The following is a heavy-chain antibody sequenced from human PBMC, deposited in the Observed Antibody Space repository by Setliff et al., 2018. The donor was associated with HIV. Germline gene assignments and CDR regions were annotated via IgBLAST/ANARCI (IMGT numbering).Heavy chain of an antibody. CDR1: GGTFSLHY. CDR3: ARNPCSGGSCPDAFDI. J-gene: IGHJ3*02. Sequence: SETLSLTCAVSGGTFSLHYYTWIRQSPLRGLEWIGEINHSGGTRYNPSLESRVTMSLDSSRKQFPLRLSSVTAADTAGYYCARNPCSGGSCPDAFDIWGQGKMVTVSS. D-gene: IGHD2-15*01. CDR2: INHSGGT. V-gene: IGHV4-34*01.